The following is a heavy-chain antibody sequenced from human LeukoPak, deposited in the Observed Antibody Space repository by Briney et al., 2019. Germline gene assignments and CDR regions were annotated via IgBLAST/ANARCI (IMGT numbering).Heavy chain of an antibody. D-gene: IGHD6-13*01. V-gene: IGHV5-51*01. CDR1: GYSFTSYW. CDR3: ARLEARKRSSSRTNQYFQH. Sequence: GASLKISCKGSGYSFTSYWIGCVRQMPGKGLEWMGIIYPGDSDTRYSPSFQGQVTISADKSISTAYLQWSSLKASDTAMYYCARLEARKRSSSRTNQYFQHWGQGTLVTVSS. CDR2: IYPGDSDT. J-gene: IGHJ1*01.